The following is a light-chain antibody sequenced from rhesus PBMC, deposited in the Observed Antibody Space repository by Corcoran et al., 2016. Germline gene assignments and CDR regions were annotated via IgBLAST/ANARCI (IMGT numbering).Light chain of an antibody. CDR3: QQYNSAPYH. Sequence: DIQMTQSPSSLSASVGDRVTITCRASQAISSWLAWYQQKPGKAPNLLIYKESSLQSGVPSRFSGSGTGTDFTLTISSLQPEDFATYYCQQYNSAPYHFGQGTKVEIK. V-gene: IGKV1-21*01. CDR2: KES. J-gene: IGKJ2*01. CDR1: QAISSW.